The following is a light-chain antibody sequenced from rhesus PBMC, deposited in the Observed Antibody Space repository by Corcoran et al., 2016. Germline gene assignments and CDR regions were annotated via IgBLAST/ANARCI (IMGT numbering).Light chain of an antibody. CDR1: QGISNW. J-gene: IGKJ2*01. CDR3: QQHDNSPYS. Sequence: DIQMTQSPSSLSASVGDRVTITCRASQGISNWLAWYQQKPGNAPKLLIYRASNLETGVPSRFSGSGSGTDFTLTISSLQPADIATYYCQQHDNSPYSFGQGTKVEIK. CDR2: RAS. V-gene: IGKV1-69*01.